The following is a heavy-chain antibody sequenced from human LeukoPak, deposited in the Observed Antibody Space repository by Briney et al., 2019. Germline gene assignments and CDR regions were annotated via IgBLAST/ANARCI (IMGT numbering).Heavy chain of an antibody. V-gene: IGHV3-49*04. J-gene: IGHJ4*02. Sequence: GGSPRLSCPPSGFTLGDHGMSRVRQAPGKGLEWLGFIKRKAYGGTTEYAASVKGRFTISRDDSNSIVYLQMNSLKTEDTAVYYCTRIPGVAPDYWGQGTLVTVSS. CDR2: IKRKAYGGTT. D-gene: IGHD5-12*01. CDR3: TRIPGVAPDY. CDR1: GFTLGDHG.